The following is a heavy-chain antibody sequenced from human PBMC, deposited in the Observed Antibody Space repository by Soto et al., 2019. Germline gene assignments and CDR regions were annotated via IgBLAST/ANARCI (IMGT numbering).Heavy chain of an antibody. CDR2: INPNSGGT. D-gene: IGHD5-12*01. V-gene: IGHV1-2*04. CDR1: GYTFTGYY. J-gene: IGHJ4*02. CDR3: ARGGHGYNFGTVY. Sequence: GASVKVSCKASGYTFTGYYMHWVRQAPGQGLEWMGWINPNSGGTNYAQKFQGWVTMTRDTSISTAYMELSRLRSDDTAVYYCARGGHGYNFGTVYSGQATPVTVSS.